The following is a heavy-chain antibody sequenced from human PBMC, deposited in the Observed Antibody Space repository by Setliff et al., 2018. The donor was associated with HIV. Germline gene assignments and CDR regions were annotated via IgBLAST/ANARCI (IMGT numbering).Heavy chain of an antibody. J-gene: IGHJ1*01. CDR1: NGSLSGYY. Sequence: PSETLSLTCAVYNGSLSGYYWSWTRQPPGKGLEWIGEINRSGTTNYNPSLNSPVTISVDTSKNQFSLKLSSVTAADTAVYYCARGRGIAARYFEDWGQGTLVTVSS. D-gene: IGHD6-6*01. CDR3: ARGRGIAARYFED. V-gene: IGHV4-34*01. CDR2: INRSGTT.